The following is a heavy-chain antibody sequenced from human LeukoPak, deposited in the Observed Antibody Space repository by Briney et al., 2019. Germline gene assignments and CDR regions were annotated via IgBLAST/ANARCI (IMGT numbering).Heavy chain of an antibody. Sequence: PSETLSLTCTVSGGSIRGYYWSWIRQPPGKGLEWIGYIYYSGSTSYNPSLKSRVAISVDTSKNQFSLKLSSVTAADTAVYYCASYSSSLEYFHPWGQGTLVTVSS. CDR3: ASYSSSLEYFHP. J-gene: IGHJ1*01. D-gene: IGHD6-13*01. CDR1: GGSIRGYY. CDR2: IYYSGST. V-gene: IGHV4-59*01.